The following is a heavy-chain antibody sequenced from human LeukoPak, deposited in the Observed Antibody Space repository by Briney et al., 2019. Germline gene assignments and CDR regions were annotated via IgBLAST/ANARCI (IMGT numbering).Heavy chain of an antibody. Sequence: GRSLRLSCAASGFTFSSYGMHWVRQAPGKGLEWISYIGSSGSPTHYADSVGGRFTISRDNAKNSLYLQMNSLRDEDTAVYFCARRPYSDTSGRLWDVWGQGTTVTVSS. CDR3: ARRPYSDTSGRLWDV. CDR1: GFTFSSYG. J-gene: IGHJ6*02. V-gene: IGHV3-48*02. CDR2: IGSSGSPT. D-gene: IGHD3-22*01.